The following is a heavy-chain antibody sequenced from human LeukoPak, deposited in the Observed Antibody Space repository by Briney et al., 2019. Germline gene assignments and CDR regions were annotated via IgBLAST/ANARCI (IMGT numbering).Heavy chain of an antibody. CDR3: ARDLAARGFEY. Sequence: SQTLSLTCTVSGGSISSGSYYWSWIRQPAGKGLEWIGRIYTSGSTNYNPSLKSRVTMSVDTSKNQFSLKLSSVTAVDTAVYYCARDLAARGFEYWGQATLVTASS. J-gene: IGHJ4*02. V-gene: IGHV4-61*02. CDR2: IYTSGST. D-gene: IGHD6-6*01. CDR1: GGSISSGSYY.